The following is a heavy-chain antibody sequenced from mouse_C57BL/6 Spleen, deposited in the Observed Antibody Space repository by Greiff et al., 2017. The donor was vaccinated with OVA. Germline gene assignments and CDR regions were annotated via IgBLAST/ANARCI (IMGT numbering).Heavy chain of an antibody. CDR2: IDTSDSYT. Sequence: QVQLQQPGAELVKPGASVKLSCKASGYTFTSYWMQWVKQRPGQGLEWIGEIDTSDSYTNYKQKFKGKATLTVDTASSTAYMQLSSLTSEDSAVYYCARGDGNFWFAYWGQGTLVTVSA. J-gene: IGHJ3*01. D-gene: IGHD2-1*01. CDR1: GYTFTSYW. V-gene: IGHV1-50*01. CDR3: ARGDGNFWFAY.